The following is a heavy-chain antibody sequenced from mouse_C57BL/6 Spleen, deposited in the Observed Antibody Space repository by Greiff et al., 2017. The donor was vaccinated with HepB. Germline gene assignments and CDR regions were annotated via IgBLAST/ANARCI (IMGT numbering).Heavy chain of an antibody. CDR3: ARRPITTVVATDAMDY. V-gene: IGHV1-81*01. CDR2: IYPRSGNT. J-gene: IGHJ4*01. D-gene: IGHD1-1*01. Sequence: QVQLQQSGAELARPGASVKLSCKASGYTFTSYGISWVKQRTGQGLEWIGEIYPRSGNTYYNEKFKGKATLTADKSSSTAYMELRSLTSEDSAVYFCARRPITTVVATDAMDYWGQGTSVTVSS. CDR1: GYTFTSYG.